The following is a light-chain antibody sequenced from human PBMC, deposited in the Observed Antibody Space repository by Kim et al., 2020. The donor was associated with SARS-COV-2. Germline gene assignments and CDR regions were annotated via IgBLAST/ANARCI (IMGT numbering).Light chain of an antibody. CDR1: QSISDS. V-gene: IGKV1-5*03. Sequence: SASVGDRVTITCRASQSISDSVAWYQQKPGRAPHLLIDRASALESGVPSRFSGSGSGTEFTLTINSLQPDDCATYFCQQYHTYWTFGQGTKVDIK. CDR2: RAS. J-gene: IGKJ1*01. CDR3: QQYHTYWT.